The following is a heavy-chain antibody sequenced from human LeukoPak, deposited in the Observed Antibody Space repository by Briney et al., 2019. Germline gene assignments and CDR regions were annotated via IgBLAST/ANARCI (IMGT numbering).Heavy chain of an antibody. Sequence: GGSLRVSCAASGFAFSSYTMNWVRQAPGKGLEWVSFISTSSSYIYCADSVKGRFTISRDNSKHSLYLQMSSLRAEDTAVYYCARDQDWNDRGGLDYWGQGTLVIVSS. J-gene: IGHJ4*02. V-gene: IGHV3-21*01. CDR1: GFAFSSYT. CDR2: ISTSSSYI. CDR3: ARDQDWNDRGGLDY. D-gene: IGHD1-1*01.